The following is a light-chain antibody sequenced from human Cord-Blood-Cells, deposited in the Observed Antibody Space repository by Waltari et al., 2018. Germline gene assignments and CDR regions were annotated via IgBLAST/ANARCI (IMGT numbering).Light chain of an antibody. CDR3: QQSYSTPLT. CDR1: QSISSY. Sequence: DIQMTQYPSSLSASVGARVTITFRASQSISSYLNWYQQKQGQAPKLLIYAASSLQSGVPSRFSGSGSGTDFTLTISSLQPEDFATYYCQQSYSTPLTFGGGTKVEIK. V-gene: IGKV1-39*01. J-gene: IGKJ4*01. CDR2: AAS.